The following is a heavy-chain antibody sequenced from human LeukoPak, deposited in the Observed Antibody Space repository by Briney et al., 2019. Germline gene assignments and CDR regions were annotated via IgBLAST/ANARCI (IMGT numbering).Heavy chain of an antibody. CDR3: AKDIGGGDYSAHYYYYYGMDV. J-gene: IGHJ6*02. V-gene: IGHV3-9*01. D-gene: IGHD4-17*01. Sequence: GGSLRLSCAASGFTFDDYAMHWVRQAPGKGLEWVSGISWNSGSIGYADSVKGRFTISRDNAKNSLYLQMNSLRAEDTALYYCAKDIGGGDYSAHYYYYYGMDVWGQGTTVTVSS. CDR1: GFTFDDYA. CDR2: ISWNSGSI.